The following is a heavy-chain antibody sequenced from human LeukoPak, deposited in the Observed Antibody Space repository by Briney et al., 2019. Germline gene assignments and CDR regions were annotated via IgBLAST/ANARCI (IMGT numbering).Heavy chain of an antibody. CDR1: GFTFRCYA. Sequence: GGSLRLSCAASGFTFRCYAMHWVRQAPGKGLEWVAVISYDGSNKKYADSVKGRFTISRDNSQNTLYLQMNSLRPEDTAVYYCAKGGASVTRYVDYWGQGTLVTVSS. CDR3: AKGGASVTRYVDY. J-gene: IGHJ4*02. CDR2: ISYDGSNK. V-gene: IGHV3-30*04. D-gene: IGHD4-17*01.